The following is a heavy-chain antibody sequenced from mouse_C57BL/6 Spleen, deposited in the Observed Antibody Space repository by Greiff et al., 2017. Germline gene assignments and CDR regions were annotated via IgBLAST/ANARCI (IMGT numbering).Heavy chain of an antibody. D-gene: IGHD1-1*01. CDR2: ISSGSSTI. CDR1: GFTFSDYG. CDR3: ARVVATYYYAMDY. V-gene: IGHV5-17*01. J-gene: IGHJ4*01. Sequence: EVNLVESGGGLVKPGGSLKLSCAASGFTFSDYGMHWVRQAPEKGLEWVAYISSGSSTIYYADTVKGRFTISRDNAKNTLFLQMTSLRSEDTAMYYCARVVATYYYAMDYWGQGTSVTVSS.